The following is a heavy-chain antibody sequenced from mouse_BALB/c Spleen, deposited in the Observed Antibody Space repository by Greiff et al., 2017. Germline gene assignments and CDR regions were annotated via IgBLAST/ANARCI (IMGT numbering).Heavy chain of an antibody. V-gene: IGHV5-17*02. Sequence: DVHLVESGGGLVQPGGSRKLSCAASGFTFSSFGMHWVRQAPEKGLEWVAYISSGSSTIYYADTVKGRFTISRDNPKNTLFLQMTSLRSEDTAMYYCARSVVRYAMDYWGQGTSVTVAS. CDR1: GFTFSSFG. J-gene: IGHJ4*01. D-gene: IGHD1-1*01. CDR2: ISSGSSTI. CDR3: ARSVVRYAMDY.